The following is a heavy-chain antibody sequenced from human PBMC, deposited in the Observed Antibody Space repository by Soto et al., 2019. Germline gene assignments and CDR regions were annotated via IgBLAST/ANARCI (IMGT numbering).Heavy chain of an antibody. D-gene: IGHD1-26*01. Sequence: PSETLSLTCAVSGGSISSGGYSWSWIRQPPGKGLEWIGYIYHSGSTYYNPSLKSRVTISVDRSKNQFSLKLSSVTAADTAVYYCTSSGDLVGVTSFVYWGQGTLVTVSS. CDR3: TSSGDLVGVTSFVY. V-gene: IGHV4-30-2*01. J-gene: IGHJ4*02. CDR1: GGSISSGGYS. CDR2: IYHSGST.